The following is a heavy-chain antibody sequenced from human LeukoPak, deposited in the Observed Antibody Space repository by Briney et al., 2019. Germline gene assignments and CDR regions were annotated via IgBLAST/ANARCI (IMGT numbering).Heavy chain of an antibody. J-gene: IGHJ4*02. CDR3: TKRALGSRNALFDY. CDR2: VNGGGGDT. Sequence: PGGSLRLSCAASGFTFSNYAMSWVRQAPGKGLEWVSLVNGGGGDTYYADSVKGRFTISRDNSKDTLYLQMNSLRDDDTAVYYCTKRALGSRNALFDYWGQGTLVTVSS. CDR1: GFTFSNYA. D-gene: IGHD1-1*01. V-gene: IGHV3-23*01.